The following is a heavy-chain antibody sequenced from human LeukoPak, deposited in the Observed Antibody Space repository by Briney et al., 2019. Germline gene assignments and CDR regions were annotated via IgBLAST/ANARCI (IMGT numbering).Heavy chain of an antibody. J-gene: IGHJ6*02. V-gene: IGHV3-21*01. Sequence: GGSLGLSCAASGFTFSSYSMNWVRQAPGKGLEWVSSISSSSSYIYYADSVKGRFTISRDNAKNSLYLQVNSLRAEDTAVYYCARDLAVAGTGYYYYYGMDVWGQGTTVTVSS. CDR2: ISSSSSYI. CDR1: GFTFSSYS. D-gene: IGHD6-19*01. CDR3: ARDLAVAGTGYYYYYGMDV.